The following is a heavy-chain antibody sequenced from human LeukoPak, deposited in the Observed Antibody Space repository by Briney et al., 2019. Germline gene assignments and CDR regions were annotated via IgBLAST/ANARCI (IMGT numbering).Heavy chain of an antibody. CDR1: GGSISSYS. D-gene: IGHD3-22*01. Sequence: PSETLSLTYTVSGGSISSYSWSWIRQPPGKGLEWIGYISPSGSTNYNPSLKSRVTMSIDTPRNQFSLNLSSATAADTAMFYCARLHRHYYDSTGYYLLDGFDIWGQGTMVTISS. V-gene: IGHV4-4*09. J-gene: IGHJ3*02. CDR2: ISPSGST. CDR3: ARLHRHYYDSTGYYLLDGFDI.